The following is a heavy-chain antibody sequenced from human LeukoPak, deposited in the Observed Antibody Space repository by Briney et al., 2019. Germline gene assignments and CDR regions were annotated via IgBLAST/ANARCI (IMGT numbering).Heavy chain of an antibody. CDR3: ARSGPSVNNWFDP. CDR2: IHYSGST. V-gene: IGHV4-59*01. Sequence: SETLSLTCTVSGGSISSYYWSWIRQPPGKGLEWIGYIHYSGSTHYDPSLKSRVTISVDTSKNQFSLKLSSVTAADTAVYYCARSGPSVNNWFDPWGQGTLVTVSS. CDR1: GGSISSYY. J-gene: IGHJ5*02.